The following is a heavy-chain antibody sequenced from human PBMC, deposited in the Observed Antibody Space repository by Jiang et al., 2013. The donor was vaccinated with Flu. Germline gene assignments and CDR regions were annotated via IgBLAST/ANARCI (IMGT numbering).Heavy chain of an antibody. Sequence: GAEVKKPGESLRISCQASGYIFTDYWISWVRQVSGKGLEWMGRIDPTDSYGHYNPAFEGHVTMSVDKSISTAYLQWSSLKASDTAMYYCARLNYYDSSGYSSDFDYWGQGTLVTVSS. CDR2: IDPTDSYG. CDR1: GYIFTDYW. CDR3: ARLNYYDSSGYSSDFDY. V-gene: IGHV5-10-1*01. D-gene: IGHD3-22*01. J-gene: IGHJ4*02.